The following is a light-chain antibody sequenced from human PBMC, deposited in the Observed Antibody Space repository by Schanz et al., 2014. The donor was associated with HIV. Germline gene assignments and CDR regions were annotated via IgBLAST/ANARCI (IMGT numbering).Light chain of an antibody. J-gene: IGKJ3*01. Sequence: EIVLTQSPGTLSLSPGERAALSCRASRGVSSSYLAWYQQKPGQAPRLLIYDGSKRATDIPDRFSGTGSGXXFTLTISRLEPXXXXXXFCQYFGNSGGTFVP. CDR2: DGS. CDR1: RGVSSSY. V-gene: IGKV3-20*01. CDR3: QYFGNSGGT.